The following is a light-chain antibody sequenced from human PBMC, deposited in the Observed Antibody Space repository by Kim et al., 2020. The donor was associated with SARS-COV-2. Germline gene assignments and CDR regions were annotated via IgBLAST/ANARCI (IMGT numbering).Light chain of an antibody. CDR3: QQSGTSPPIT. CDR2: GAS. J-gene: IGKJ5*01. CDR1: QNGNSMY. V-gene: IGKV3-20*01. Sequence: PGEKATLSCRASQNGNSMYLAWYQQKPGQAPRLLIFGASTRATGIPDRFSGSASGPDFTLTISRLEPEDFAVYYCQQSGTSPPITFGQGTRLEIK.